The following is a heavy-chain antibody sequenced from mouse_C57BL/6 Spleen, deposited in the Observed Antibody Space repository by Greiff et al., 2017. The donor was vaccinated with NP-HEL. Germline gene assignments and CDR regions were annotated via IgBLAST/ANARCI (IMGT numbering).Heavy chain of an antibody. D-gene: IGHD3-2*02. Sequence: VKLMESGAELAKPGASVKLSCKASGYTFTSYWMHWVKQRPGQGLEWIGYINPSSGYTKYNQKFKDKATLTSDKSSSTAYMQLSSLTYEDSAVYYCARSLTAAQATGAMDYWGQGTSVTVSS. V-gene: IGHV1-7*01. CDR1: GYTFTSYW. J-gene: IGHJ4*01. CDR3: ARSLTAAQATGAMDY. CDR2: INPSSGYT.